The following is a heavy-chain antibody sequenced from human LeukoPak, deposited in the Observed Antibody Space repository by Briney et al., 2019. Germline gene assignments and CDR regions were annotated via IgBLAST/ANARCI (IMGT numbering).Heavy chain of an antibody. J-gene: IGHJ6*02. CDR1: GFTFRTYI. CDR3: AKVISGGLAVDV. Sequence: PGGSLRLSSAASGFTFRTYIMRWVRQAPGKGLEWVSSISSSGGTTYYADSVKGRFTVSRDNSKNTLYLQMNSLRAEDTAVYYCAKVISGGLAVDVWGQGTTVTVSS. CDR2: ISSSGGTT. D-gene: IGHD1-26*01. V-gene: IGHV3-23*01.